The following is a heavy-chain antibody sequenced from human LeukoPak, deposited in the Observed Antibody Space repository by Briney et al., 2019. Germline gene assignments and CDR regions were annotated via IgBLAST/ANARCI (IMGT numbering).Heavy chain of an antibody. J-gene: IGHJ4*02. CDR3: ARVPYYYDSSGEPT. CDR2: ISAYNGNT. V-gene: IGHV1-18*04. Sequence: ASVKVSCKASGYTFTSYYMHWVRQAPGQGLEWMGWISAYNGNTNYAQKLQGRVTMTTDTSTSTAYMELRSLRSDDTAVYYCARVPYYYDSSGEPTWGQGTLVTVSS. D-gene: IGHD3-22*01. CDR1: GYTFTSYY.